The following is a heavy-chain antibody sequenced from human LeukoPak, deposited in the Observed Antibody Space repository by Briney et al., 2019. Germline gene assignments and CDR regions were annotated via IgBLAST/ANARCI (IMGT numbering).Heavy chain of an antibody. CDR2: MNPNSGNT. CDR3: ARLPVHYYDSRDY. V-gene: IGHV1-8*01. CDR1: GYTFTSYD. J-gene: IGHJ4*02. D-gene: IGHD3-22*01. Sequence: ASVKVSCTASGYTFTSYDINWVRQAPGQGLEWMGWMNPNSGNTGYAQKFQGRVTMTRNTSISTAYMELSSLRSEDTAVYYCARLPVHYYDSRDYWGQGTLVTVSS.